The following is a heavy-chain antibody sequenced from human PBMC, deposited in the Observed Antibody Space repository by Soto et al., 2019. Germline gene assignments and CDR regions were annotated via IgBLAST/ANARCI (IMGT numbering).Heavy chain of an antibody. CDR3: ARDRRYDILTCYSRYYYYCIDF. CDR1: GFTFSSYA. V-gene: IGHV3-30-3*01. J-gene: IGHJ6*02. CDR2: ISYDGSNK. Sequence: QVQLVESGGGVVQPGRSLRLSCAASGFTFSSYAMHWVRQAPGKGLEWVAVISYDGSNKYYADSVKGRFTISRDNSKNXXYXKXTDLRAGDKAGYYWARDRRYDILTCYSRYYYYCIDFWGQGTTVTVSS. D-gene: IGHD3-9*01.